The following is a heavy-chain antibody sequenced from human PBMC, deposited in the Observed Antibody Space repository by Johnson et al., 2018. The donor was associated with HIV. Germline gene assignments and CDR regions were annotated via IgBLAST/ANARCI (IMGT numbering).Heavy chain of an antibody. J-gene: IGHJ3*02. D-gene: IGHD5-24*01. Sequence: VQLVESGGGLVQPGGSLRLSCTASGFTFSGYWMSWVRQAPGRGLEWVANIKQDGSEEYYVDSVMGRFTISRDNAKNSLYLQMNSLRVEDTAVYYCARDLTLQQLALSAFDIWGQGTMVTVSS. CDR1: GFTFSGYW. V-gene: IGHV3-7*01. CDR2: IKQDGSEE. CDR3: ARDLTLQQLALSAFDI.